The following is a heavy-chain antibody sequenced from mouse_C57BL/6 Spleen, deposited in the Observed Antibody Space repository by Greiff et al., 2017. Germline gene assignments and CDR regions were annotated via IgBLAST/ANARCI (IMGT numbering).Heavy chain of an antibody. CDR1: GYSITSGYY. CDR2: ISYDGSN. Sequence: ESGPGLVKPSQSLSLTCSVTGYSITSGYYWNWIRQFPGNKLEWMGYISYDGSNNYNPSLKNRISITRDTSKNQFFLKLNSVTTEDTATYYGAIWDVYCDYWGQGTTLTVSS. CDR3: AIWDVYCDY. D-gene: IGHD4-1*01. V-gene: IGHV3-6*01. J-gene: IGHJ2*01.